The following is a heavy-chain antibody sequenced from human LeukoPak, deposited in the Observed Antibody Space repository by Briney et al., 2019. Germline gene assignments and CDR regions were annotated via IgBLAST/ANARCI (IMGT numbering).Heavy chain of an antibody. V-gene: IGHV3-11*01. CDR3: ARGRVEMATIPEYYFDY. Sequence: GGSLRLSCAASGFTFSDYYMSWIRQAPGKGLEWVSYISSSGSTIYYADSVKGRFTISRDNAKNLLYLQMNSLRAEDTAVYYCARGRVEMATIPEYYFDYWGQGTLVTVSS. J-gene: IGHJ4*02. CDR1: GFTFSDYY. CDR2: ISSSGSTI. D-gene: IGHD5-24*01.